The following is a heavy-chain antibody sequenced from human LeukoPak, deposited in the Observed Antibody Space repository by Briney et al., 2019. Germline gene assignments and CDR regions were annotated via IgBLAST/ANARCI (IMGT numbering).Heavy chain of an antibody. J-gene: IGHJ5*02. CDR3: ARVPQKGWFDP. CDR2: ISAYNGNT. Sequence: ASVKVSCKASGYTFTSDGISWVRQAPGQGLEWMGWISAYNGNTNFALKLQGRVTMTTDTSGSTAYMELRSLRSDDTAVYYCARVPQKGWFDPWGQGTLVTVSS. CDR1: GYTFTSDG. V-gene: IGHV1-18*01.